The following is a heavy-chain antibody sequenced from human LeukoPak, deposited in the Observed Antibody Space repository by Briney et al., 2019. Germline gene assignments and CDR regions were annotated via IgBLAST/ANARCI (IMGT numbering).Heavy chain of an antibody. J-gene: IGHJ3*02. D-gene: IGHD2-15*01. CDR2: FYPGGNT. CDR1: GYSVIGFY. CDR3: ARVALMRGPHDDGFEI. V-gene: IGHV4-38-2*01. Sequence: PSETLSLTCAVSGYSVIGFYRGWIRQPPGKGLEWIGSFYPGGNTYYNPSLKSRVTISVDTSKQQFSVKMSSLPAADTAVYHCARVALMRGPHDDGFEIWGQGTMVTVSS.